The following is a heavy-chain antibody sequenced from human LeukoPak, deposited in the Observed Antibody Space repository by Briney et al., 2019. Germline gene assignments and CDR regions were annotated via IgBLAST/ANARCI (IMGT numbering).Heavy chain of an antibody. CDR3: AKEDPSAYCGGDCYPDFDY. CDR1: GFTVSNNY. V-gene: IGHV3-53*01. J-gene: IGHJ4*02. D-gene: IGHD2-21*02. Sequence: GGSLRLSCAASGFTVSNNYMSWVRQAPGKGLEWVSVIYSGGSTYYADSVKGRFTISRDNSKNTLYLQMNSLRAEDTAIYYCAKEDPSAYCGGDCYPDFDYWGQGTLVTVSS. CDR2: IYSGGST.